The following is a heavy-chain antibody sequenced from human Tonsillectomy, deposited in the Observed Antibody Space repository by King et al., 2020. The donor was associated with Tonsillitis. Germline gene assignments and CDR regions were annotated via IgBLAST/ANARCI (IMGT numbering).Heavy chain of an antibody. D-gene: IGHD3-3*01. J-gene: IGHJ1*01. CDR2: IHYSGST. CDR1: GGSISSSSYY. Sequence: LQLQESGPGLVKPSETLSLTCTVSGGSISSSSYYWGWIRQPPGKGLEWIGSIHYSGSTYYNPSLKSRVTIRVDTSKNQFSLKQSSVTAADTAVYYCSRPASDDPLFVHGRQDTRLTVST. CDR3: SRPASDDPLFVH. V-gene: IGHV4-39*01.